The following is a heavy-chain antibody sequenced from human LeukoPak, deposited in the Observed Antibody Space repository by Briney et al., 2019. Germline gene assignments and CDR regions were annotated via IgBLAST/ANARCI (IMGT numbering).Heavy chain of an antibody. J-gene: IGHJ5*01. Sequence: GGSLRLSCAASGFTFSSYGMHWVRQAPGKGLEWVAVISYDGSNKYYADSVKGRFTISRDNSKNTLYLQMNSLGAEDTAVYYCAKDRYSSGWFGYWGQGTLVTVSS. D-gene: IGHD6-19*01. CDR3: AKDRYSSGWFGY. CDR1: GFTFSSYG. CDR2: ISYDGSNK. V-gene: IGHV3-30*18.